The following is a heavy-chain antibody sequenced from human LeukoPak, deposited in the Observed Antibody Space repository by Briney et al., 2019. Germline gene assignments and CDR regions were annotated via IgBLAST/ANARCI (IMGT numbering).Heavy chain of an antibody. CDR2: IYHSGST. V-gene: IGHV4-30-2*01. Sequence: SQTLSLTCTVSGGSISSGGYSWSWIRQPPGKGLEWIGYIYHSGSTYYNSSLKSRVTISLDRSKNQFSLKLSSVTAADTAVYYCARDRPPVGFDYWGQGTLVTVSS. CDR1: GGSISSGGYS. J-gene: IGHJ4*02. CDR3: ARDRPPVGFDY.